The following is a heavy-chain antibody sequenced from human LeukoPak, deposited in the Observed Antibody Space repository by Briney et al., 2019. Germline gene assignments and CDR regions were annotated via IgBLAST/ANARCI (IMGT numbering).Heavy chain of an antibody. J-gene: IGHJ4*02. CDR2: IWYDGSNK. V-gene: IGHV3-33*01. CDR3: ARDSRVVPAAIQYYFDY. CDR1: GFTFSSYG. Sequence: GRSLRLSCAASGFTFSSYGMHWVRQAPGKGLEWVAVIWYDGSNKHYADSVKGRFTISRDNSKNTLYLQMNSLRAEDTAVYYCARDSRVVPAAIQYYFDYWGQGTLVTVSS. D-gene: IGHD2-2*02.